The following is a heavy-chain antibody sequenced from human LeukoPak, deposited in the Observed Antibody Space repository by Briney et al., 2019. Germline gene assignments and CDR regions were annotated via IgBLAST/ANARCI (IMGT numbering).Heavy chain of an antibody. D-gene: IGHD6-19*01. Sequence: SQTLSLTCAISGDSVSSNSAAWNWIRQSPSRGLEWLGRTYYRSKWYNDYAVSVKSRITINPDPSKNQFSLQLNSVTPEDTAVYYCARALRYSSGWALDYWGQGTLVTVSS. CDR2: TYYRSKWYN. J-gene: IGHJ4*02. V-gene: IGHV6-1*01. CDR3: ARALRYSSGWALDY. CDR1: GDSVSSNSAA.